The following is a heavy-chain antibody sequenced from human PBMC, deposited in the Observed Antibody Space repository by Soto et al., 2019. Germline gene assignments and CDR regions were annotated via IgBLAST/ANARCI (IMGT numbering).Heavy chain of an antibody. V-gene: IGHV6-1*01. J-gene: IGHJ4*02. CDR1: GDSGSSNSAA. Sequence: SQTLSLTCAISGDSGSSNSAAWNWIRQSPSRGLEWLGRTYYRSKWYNDYAVSVKSRITINPDTSKNQFSLQLNSVTPEDTAVYYCAREGIAAAGAEYYFDYWGQGTLVTVSS. D-gene: IGHD6-13*01. CDR3: AREGIAAAGAEYYFDY. CDR2: TYYRSKWYN.